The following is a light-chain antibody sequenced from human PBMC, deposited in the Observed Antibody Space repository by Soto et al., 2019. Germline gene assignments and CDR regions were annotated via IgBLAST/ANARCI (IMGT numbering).Light chain of an antibody. CDR3: QQYYRTPTWT. V-gene: IGKV4-1*01. J-gene: IGKJ1*01. Sequence: DIVMTQSPDSLAVSLGERATINCKSSQSVLYSSNNKNYLAWYQQKPGQPPKLLIYWASTRESGVPDRVSGSGSGTDFTLTISSLQAEDVAVYYCQQYYRTPTWTFGQGSKVEIK. CDR2: WAS. CDR1: QSVLYSSNNKNY.